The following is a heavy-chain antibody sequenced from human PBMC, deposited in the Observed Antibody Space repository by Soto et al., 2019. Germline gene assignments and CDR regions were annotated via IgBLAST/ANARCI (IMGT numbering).Heavy chain of an antibody. CDR2: ISGSVGTT. D-gene: IGHD3-3*01. J-gene: IGHJ6*02. CDR3: AKSEDLRITVFGVRNYGMDV. CDR1: GFTFSSYA. V-gene: IGHV3-23*01. Sequence: EVQLLESEGGLVQPGGSLRLSCAASGFTFSSYAMSWVRQAPGKGLEWVSTISGSVGTTYYADSVKGRFTISRDNSKNTLYLQMNSLSAEDTAVYYCAKSEDLRITVFGVRNYGMDVWGQGTTVTVSS.